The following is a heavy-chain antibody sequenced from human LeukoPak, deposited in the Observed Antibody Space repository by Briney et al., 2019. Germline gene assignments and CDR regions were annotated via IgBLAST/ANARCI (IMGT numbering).Heavy chain of an antibody. CDR1: GFTFTSYS. J-gene: IGHJ4*02. CDR3: ASGQKLGF. CDR2: IKKDGSDK. Sequence: PGGSLRVSCVASGFTFTSYSMSWVRPAPGKGLEWVANIKKDGSDKYYVETVKGRVTISRDNVKNSLYLQMNSLRAEDTAVYYCASGQKLGFWGQGTLVTVSS. D-gene: IGHD6-13*01. V-gene: IGHV3-7*02.